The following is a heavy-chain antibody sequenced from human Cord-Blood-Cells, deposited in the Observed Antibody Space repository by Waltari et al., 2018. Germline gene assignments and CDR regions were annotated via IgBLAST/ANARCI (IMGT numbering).Heavy chain of an antibody. J-gene: IGHJ4*02. CDR3: ARHTDWNYYFDY. D-gene: IGHD1-7*01. V-gene: IGHV4-39*01. CDR2: IYYSGST. CDR1: GGSISSSSYY. Sequence: QLQLQESGPGLVKPSETLSLPCTVSGGSISSSSYYWGWIRQPPGKGLEWIGSIYYSGSTYYNPSLKSRVTISVDTSKNQFSLKLSSVTAADTAGYYCARHTDWNYYFDYWGQGTLVTVSS.